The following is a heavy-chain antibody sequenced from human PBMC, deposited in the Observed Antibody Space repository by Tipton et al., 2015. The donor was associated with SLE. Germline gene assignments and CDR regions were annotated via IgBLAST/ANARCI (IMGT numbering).Heavy chain of an antibody. CDR2: IYHSGST. CDR1: GDSISSNYW. V-gene: IGHV4-4*02. J-gene: IGHJ4*02. Sequence: TLSLTCAVSGDSISSNYWWSWVRQPPGKGLEWIGEIYHSGSTNYNPSLKTRVTISVDTSKNQFSLKLSSVTAADTAVYYCARDGHNFRLAHWGQGTLVTVSS. CDR3: ARDGHNFRLAH.